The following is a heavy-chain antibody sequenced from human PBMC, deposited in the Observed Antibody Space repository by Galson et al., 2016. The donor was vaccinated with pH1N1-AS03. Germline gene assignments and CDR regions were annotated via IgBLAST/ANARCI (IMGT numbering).Heavy chain of an antibody. D-gene: IGHD6-25*01. V-gene: IGHV1-18*01. CDR2: ISSFNGYT. CDR3: ARDAAYYYGMDV. Sequence: QGLEWMGGISSFNGYTTYAQKLQDRVTMTRDTSTSTAYMELRSLRSDDTAVYFCARDAAYYYGMDVWGQGTTVIVS. J-gene: IGHJ6*02.